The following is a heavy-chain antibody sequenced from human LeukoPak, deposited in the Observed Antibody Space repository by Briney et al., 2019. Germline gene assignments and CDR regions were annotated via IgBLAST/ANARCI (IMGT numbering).Heavy chain of an antibody. D-gene: IGHD6-13*01. CDR3: ARGILAAAGRIWDY. J-gene: IGHJ4*02. Sequence: PSETLSLTCTVSGGSLSSYYWSWRRQPPGKELEWSGYIYYSGSTNYNPSLKSRATISVDTSKNQFSLKLSSVTAADTAVYYCARGILAAAGRIWDYWGQGTLVTVSS. CDR1: GGSLSSYY. CDR2: IYYSGST. V-gene: IGHV4-59*01.